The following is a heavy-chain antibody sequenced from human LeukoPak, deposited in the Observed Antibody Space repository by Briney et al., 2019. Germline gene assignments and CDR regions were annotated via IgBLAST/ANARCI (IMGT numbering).Heavy chain of an antibody. CDR3: ARDVPRTSGP. D-gene: IGHD3-10*01. CDR1: GFTFSSEW. CDR2: IDGNGRTT. V-gene: IGHV3-74*01. J-gene: IGHJ5*02. Sequence: PGGSLRPSCAASGFTFSSEWMHWVRQAPGRGLVWISHIDGNGRTTNYGDSVRGRFTVPRDNAKNTLYLQMNSLRAEDTAVYYCARDVPRTSGPWGQGTLVTVSS.